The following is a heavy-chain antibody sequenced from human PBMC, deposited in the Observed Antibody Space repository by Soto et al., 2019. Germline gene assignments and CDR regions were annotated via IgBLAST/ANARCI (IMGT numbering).Heavy chain of an antibody. Sequence: QVQLVQSGAEVKKPGASVKVSCKASGYTFTSYGISWLRQAPGQGLEWMGWISAYNGNTNYAQKLQGRVNMTTDTWTSRADMDLRSLRSDYTAVYSCARSGCSGGSCYSYCFDYCGQGTLVTESS. V-gene: IGHV1-18*01. J-gene: IGHJ4*02. D-gene: IGHD2-15*01. CDR3: ARSGCSGGSCYSYCFDY. CDR1: GYTFTSYG. CDR2: ISAYNGNT.